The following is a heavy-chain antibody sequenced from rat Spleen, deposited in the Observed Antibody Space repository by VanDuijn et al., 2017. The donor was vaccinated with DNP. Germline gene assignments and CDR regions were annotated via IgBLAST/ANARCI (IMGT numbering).Heavy chain of an antibody. CDR1: GSSIISNY. J-gene: IGHJ2*01. Sequence: EVQLQESGPGLVKPSQSLSLTCSVTGSSIISNYCAGIRKFPGNKMEWTGYISYSGSTSYNPSLKSRISITRDTSRNHFFLHLISVTTEDTATYYCARWTRYFDYWGQGVMVTVSS. D-gene: IGHD1-7*01. V-gene: IGHV3-1*01. CDR3: ARWTRYFDY. CDR2: ISYSGST.